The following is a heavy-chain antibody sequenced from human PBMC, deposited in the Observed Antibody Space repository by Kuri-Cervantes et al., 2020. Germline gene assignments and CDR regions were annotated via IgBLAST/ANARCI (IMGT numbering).Heavy chain of an antibody. CDR2: ISSSGSII. CDR1: GFTFSDYY. CDR3: ARAVSGNDFWSGYYTGYYYYYYMDV. V-gene: IGHV3-11*04. D-gene: IGHD3-3*01. J-gene: IGHJ6*03. Sequence: GESLKISCAVSGFTFSDYYMSWIRQAPGKGLEWVSYISSSGSIIYYADSVKGRFTISRDNAKNSLYLQMNSLRAEDTAVYYCARAVSGNDFWSGYYTGYYYYYYMDVWGKGTTVTVSS.